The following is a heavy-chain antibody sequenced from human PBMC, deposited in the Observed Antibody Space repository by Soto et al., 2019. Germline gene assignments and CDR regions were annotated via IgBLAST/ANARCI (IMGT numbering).Heavy chain of an antibody. CDR2: ISYDGSNE. V-gene: IGHV3-30*18. Sequence: QVQLVESGGGVVQPGRSLRLSCAASGFTFSSYGMHWVRQAPGKGLEWVAVISYDGSNEYYADSVKGRFTISRDNSKNTLYLQMNSLRAEDTAVYYCAKEAAAGTMDYWGQGTLVTVSS. CDR3: AKEAAAGTMDY. D-gene: IGHD6-13*01. CDR1: GFTFSSYG. J-gene: IGHJ4*02.